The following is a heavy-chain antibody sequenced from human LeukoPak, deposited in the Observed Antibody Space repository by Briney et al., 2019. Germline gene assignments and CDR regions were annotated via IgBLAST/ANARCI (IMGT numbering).Heavy chain of an antibody. J-gene: IGHJ6*02. CDR1: GFTFNTYA. CDR2: ISGGGGTT. D-gene: IGHD2-15*01. V-gene: IGHV3-23*01. Sequence: TGGSLRLSCAASGFTFNTYAMSWVRQAPGKGLEWVSAISGGGGTTHYTDSVKGRFTISRDNSMNTLSLQMNNLRAEDTAVYYCVKEFYFATAVWGQGTTVTVSS. CDR3: VKEFYFATAV.